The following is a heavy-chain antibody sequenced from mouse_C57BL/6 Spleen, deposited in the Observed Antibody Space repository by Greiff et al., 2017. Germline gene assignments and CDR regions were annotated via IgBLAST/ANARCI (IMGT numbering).Heavy chain of an antibody. CDR1: GYTFTDYY. CDR3: ARDGYYGSSPWFAY. Sequence: VQLQQSGAELVRPGASVKLSCKASGYTFTDYYINWVKQRPGQGLEWIARIYPGSGNTYYNEKFKGKATLTAEKSSSTAYMQLSSQTSEDSAVYFCARDGYYGSSPWFAYWGQGTLVTVSA. V-gene: IGHV1-76*01. D-gene: IGHD1-1*01. J-gene: IGHJ3*01. CDR2: IYPGSGNT.